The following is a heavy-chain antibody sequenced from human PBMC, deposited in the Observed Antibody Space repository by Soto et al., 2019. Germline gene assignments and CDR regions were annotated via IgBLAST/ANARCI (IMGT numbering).Heavy chain of an antibody. CDR1: GFTFSSYS. Sequence: PGGSLRLSCAASGFTFSSYSMNWVRQAPGKGLEWVSSISSSSGYIYYADSVKGRFTISRDNAKNSLYLQMNSLRAEDTAVYYCARDAAMIVVVDAFDIWGQGTMVNVSS. CDR3: ARDAAMIVVVDAFDI. J-gene: IGHJ3*02. V-gene: IGHV3-21*01. D-gene: IGHD3-22*01. CDR2: ISSSSGYI.